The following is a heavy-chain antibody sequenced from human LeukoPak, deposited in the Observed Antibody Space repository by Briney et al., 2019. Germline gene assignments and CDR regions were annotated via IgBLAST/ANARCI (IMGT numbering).Heavy chain of an antibody. CDR1: GFTFSSYG. Sequence: GGSLRLSCAASGFTFSSYGMPWVRQAPGKGLEWVAVISYDGSNKYYADSVKGRFTISRDNSKNTLYLQMNSLRAEDTAVYYCAKDEGGYSYGHLLGVDYWGQGTLVTVSS. CDR2: ISYDGSNK. CDR3: AKDEGGYSYGHLLGVDY. D-gene: IGHD5-18*01. V-gene: IGHV3-30*18. J-gene: IGHJ4*02.